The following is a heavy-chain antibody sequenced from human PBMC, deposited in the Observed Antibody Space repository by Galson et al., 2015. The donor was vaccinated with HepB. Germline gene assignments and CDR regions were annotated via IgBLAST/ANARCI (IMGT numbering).Heavy chain of an antibody. CDR2: ISYDGSNK. CDR3: AKDYDFWGGYYVGNWFDP. D-gene: IGHD3-3*01. V-gene: IGHV3-30*18. J-gene: IGHJ5*02. Sequence: SLRLSCAASGFTFSSYGMHWVRQAPGKGLEWVAVISYDGSNKYYADSVKGRFTISRDNSKNTLYLQMNSLRAEDTAVYYCAKDYDFWGGYYVGNWFDPWGQGTLVTVSS. CDR1: GFTFSSYG.